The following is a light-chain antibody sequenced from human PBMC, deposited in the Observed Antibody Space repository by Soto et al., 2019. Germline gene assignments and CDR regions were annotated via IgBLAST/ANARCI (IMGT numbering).Light chain of an antibody. CDR3: CSYAGSYTYV. V-gene: IGLV2-11*01. Sequence: QSAQTQPRSVSRSPGQSVTISCTGTSSDVGGYNYVSWYQQHPGKAPKLMIYDVSKRPSGVPDRFSGSKSGNTASLTISGLQAEDESDYYCCSYAGSYTYVFGTGTKLTVL. J-gene: IGLJ1*01. CDR2: DVS. CDR1: SSDVGGYNY.